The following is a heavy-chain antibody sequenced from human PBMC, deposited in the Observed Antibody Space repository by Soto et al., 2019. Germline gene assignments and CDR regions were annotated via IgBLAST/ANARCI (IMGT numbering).Heavy chain of an antibody. CDR1: GGSISSSSYY. CDR3: ARRKTETKRPFNY. CDR2: IYYSGST. D-gene: IGHD1-7*01. Sequence: KPSETLSLTCTVSGGSISSSSYYWGWIRQPPGKGLEWIGSIYYSGSTYYNPSLKSRVTISVDTSKNQFSLKLSSVTAADTAVYYCARRKTETKRPFNYWGQETLVTVSS. J-gene: IGHJ4*02. V-gene: IGHV4-39*01.